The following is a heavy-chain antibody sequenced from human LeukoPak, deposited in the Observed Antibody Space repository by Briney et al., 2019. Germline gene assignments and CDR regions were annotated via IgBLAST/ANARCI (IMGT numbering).Heavy chain of an antibody. Sequence: SETLSLTCAVYGGSFSGYNWSWIRQPPGKGLEWIGEINHSGSTNYNPSLKRRITISVDTAKKQFSLKLSSVTAADAAVYYCARERIGYYDGSGRGWFDPWGQGTLVTVSS. J-gene: IGHJ5*02. CDR2: INHSGST. V-gene: IGHV4-34*01. D-gene: IGHD3-22*01. CDR3: ARERIGYYDGSGRGWFDP. CDR1: GGSFSGYN.